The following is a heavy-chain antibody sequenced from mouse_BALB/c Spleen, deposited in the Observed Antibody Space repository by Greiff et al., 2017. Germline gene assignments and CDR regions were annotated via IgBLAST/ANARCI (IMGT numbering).Heavy chain of an antibody. CDR1: GFSLTSYG. CDR2: IWAGGST. D-gene: IGHD1-2*01. Sequence: QVQLKESGPGLVAPSQSLSITCTVSGFSLTSYGVHWVRQPPGKGLEWLGVIWAGGSTNYNSALMSRLSISKDNSKSQVFLKMNSLQTDDTAMYYCARDEGHYYGLDYWAKAPLSQSPQ. J-gene: IGHJ2*01. CDR3: ARDEGHYYGLDY. V-gene: IGHV2-9*02.